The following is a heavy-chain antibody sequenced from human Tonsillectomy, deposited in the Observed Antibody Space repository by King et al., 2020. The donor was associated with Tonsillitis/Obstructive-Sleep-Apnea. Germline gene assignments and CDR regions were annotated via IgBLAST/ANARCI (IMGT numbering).Heavy chain of an antibody. D-gene: IGHD2-15*01. J-gene: IGHJ6*03. CDR3: SRAERNSNPDYSDYVDV. CDR2: ISYDGSNK. CDR1: GFTFSSYA. Sequence: VQLVESGGGVVQPGRSLRLSCAASGFTFSSYAMHWVRQAPGKGLEWVAVISYDGSNKYYADSVKGRFTTSRDNSKNTLYLQRNSLTAEDTAVYDCSRAERNSNPDYSDYVDVWGKGTTVTVSS. V-gene: IGHV3-30*01.